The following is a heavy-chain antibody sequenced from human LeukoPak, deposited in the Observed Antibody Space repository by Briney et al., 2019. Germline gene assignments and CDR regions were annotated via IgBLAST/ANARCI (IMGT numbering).Heavy chain of an antibody. CDR1: GFTFSNAW. CDR3: STAGVGY. CDR2: IKSKTDGGTR. J-gene: IGHJ4*02. Sequence: GGSLRLSCAASGFTFSNAWMSWVRQAPGKGLESVGRIKSKTDGGTRDYAANVKGRFAISRDDSKNTLYLQMNSLTTEDTGVYYCSTAGVGYWGQGTLVTVSS. D-gene: IGHD1-26*01. V-gene: IGHV3-15*01.